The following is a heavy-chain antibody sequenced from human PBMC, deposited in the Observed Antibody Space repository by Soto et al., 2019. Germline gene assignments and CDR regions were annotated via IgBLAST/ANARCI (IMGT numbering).Heavy chain of an antibody. V-gene: IGHV3-49*04. D-gene: IGHD3-16*01. CDR2: IRGKAYGGTT. J-gene: IGHJ4*02. CDR3: TRGGRCGTSTGCNYYFDF. CDR1: GFTFGDYV. Sequence: PGGSLRLSCSASGFTFGDYVVSWVRQAPGKGLKWVGFIRGKAYGGTTENAASVRGRFSISRDDSKSIAYLQMNSLKSEDTAVYYCTRGGRCGTSTGCNYYFDFWGRGALVTVXS.